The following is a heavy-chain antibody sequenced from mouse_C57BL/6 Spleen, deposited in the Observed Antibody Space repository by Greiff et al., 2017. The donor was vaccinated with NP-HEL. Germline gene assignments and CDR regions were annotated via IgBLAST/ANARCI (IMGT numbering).Heavy chain of an antibody. J-gene: IGHJ2*01. CDR2: ISYSGST. CDR3: ARTARIKY. D-gene: IGHD1-2*01. V-gene: IGHV3-1*02. Sequence: EVQLQESGPGLVKPSQSLSLTCTVTGYSIPSGYGWHWIRQFPGNKLEWMGYISYSGSTNSNPSLKSRISITRDTSKNQFFLQLNSVTTEDTATYYCARTARIKYWGQGTTLTVSS. CDR1: GYSIPSGYG.